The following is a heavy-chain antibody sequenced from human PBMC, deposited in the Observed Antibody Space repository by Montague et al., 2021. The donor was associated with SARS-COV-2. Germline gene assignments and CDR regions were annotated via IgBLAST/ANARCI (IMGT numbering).Heavy chain of an antibody. D-gene: IGHD3-10*01. CDR3: ARGGYLQSIDY. Sequence: SRRLSLSASGFTFSTYVMSWVRQAQGGGLEWVAGITSYGGGTYYAGSVRGRFTISRDNSNKTLFLQMNSLRVDDTAVYYCARGGYLQSIDYWGPGILVTVSS. CDR1: GFTFSTYV. V-gene: IGHV3-23*01. CDR2: ITSYGGGT. J-gene: IGHJ4*02.